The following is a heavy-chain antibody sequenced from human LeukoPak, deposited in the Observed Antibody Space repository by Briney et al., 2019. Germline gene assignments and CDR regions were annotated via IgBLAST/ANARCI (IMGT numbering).Heavy chain of an antibody. CDR1: GFTFSNYA. D-gene: IGHD6-19*01. Sequence: GGSLRLFCAASGFTFSNYAMHWVRQAPGKGLEWVAVISYDGSDKYYADSVKGRFTISRDNSKNTLYLQMNSLRPEDTAVYYCARDWGRRYSSGWYGDFDYWGQGTLVTVSS. CDR3: ARDWGRRYSSGWYGDFDY. CDR2: ISYDGSDK. V-gene: IGHV3-30-3*01. J-gene: IGHJ4*02.